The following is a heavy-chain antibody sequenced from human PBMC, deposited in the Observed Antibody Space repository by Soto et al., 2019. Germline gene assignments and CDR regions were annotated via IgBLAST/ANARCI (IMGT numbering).Heavy chain of an antibody. J-gene: IGHJ4*02. Sequence: PSETLSLTCAVSGGSISSSNWWSWVRQPPGKGLEWIGEIYHSGSTNYNPSLKSRVTISVDTSKNQFSLKLSSVTAADTAVYYCASTRRDLIDYWGQGTLVTVSS. CDR1: GGSISSSNW. CDR2: IYHSGST. D-gene: IGHD3-3*01. CDR3: ASTRRDLIDY. V-gene: IGHV4-4*02.